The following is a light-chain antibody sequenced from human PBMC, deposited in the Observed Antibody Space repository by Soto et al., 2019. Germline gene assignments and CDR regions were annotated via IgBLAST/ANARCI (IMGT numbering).Light chain of an antibody. CDR2: DIS. J-gene: IGKJ1*01. CDR3: QQYSSFSWT. V-gene: IGKV1-5*01. Sequence: DIQMTQSPSTLSASVGDRVTITCRASQSIGTWVAWYQQKPGEAPKFLIYDISTLDSGVPSRFSGSGSGTEFTLTISDLQPDDFATYYCQQYSSFSWTFGQGTKVEIK. CDR1: QSIGTW.